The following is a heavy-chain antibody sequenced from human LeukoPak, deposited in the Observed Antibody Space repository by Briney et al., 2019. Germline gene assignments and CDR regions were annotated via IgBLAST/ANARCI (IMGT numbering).Heavy chain of an antibody. V-gene: IGHV3-23*01. J-gene: IGHJ4*02. Sequence: GGSLRLSCAASGFTFSHSAMSWVRQAPGKGLEWVSNISGGDISTYYADSVKGRFTISRDNSKNTLYLQMNSLRAEDTAVYYCAKGAYYFWPYDYWGQGTLVTVSS. CDR1: GFTFSHSA. CDR3: AKGAYYFWPYDY. D-gene: IGHD3-16*01. CDR2: ISGGDIST.